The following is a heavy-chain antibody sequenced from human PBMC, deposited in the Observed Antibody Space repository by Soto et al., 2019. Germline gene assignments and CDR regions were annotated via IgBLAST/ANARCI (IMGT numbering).Heavy chain of an antibody. CDR1: GFTFSSYS. CDR2: ISSSRSYI. Sequence: EVQLVESGGGLVKPGGSLRLSCAASGFTFSSYSMNWVRQAPGKGLEWVSSISSSRSYIYYADSVKGRCTISRDNAKNSRYRKMHSLRAEDTAVYYCARHPLEVVPAALGPIPRPPIPRGDAFDIWGQGTMVTVSS. V-gene: IGHV3-21*01. CDR3: ARHPLEVVPAALGPIPRPPIPRGDAFDI. D-gene: IGHD2-2*01. J-gene: IGHJ3*02.